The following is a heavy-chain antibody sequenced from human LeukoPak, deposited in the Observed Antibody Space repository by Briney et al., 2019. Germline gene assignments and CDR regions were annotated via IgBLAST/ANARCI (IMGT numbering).Heavy chain of an antibody. J-gene: IGHJ4*02. CDR1: GFTFSSYT. V-gene: IGHV3-21*01. CDR2: ISSGSTYI. D-gene: IGHD3-10*01. CDR3: TRAPLGESDY. Sequence: GGSLRLSCAASGFTFSSYTMNWVRQAPGEGLVWVSSISSGSTYIFYGDSVKGRFTTSRDNAKSSVFLQMNSLRDDDTAVYYCTRAPLGESDYWGQGTLVTVSS.